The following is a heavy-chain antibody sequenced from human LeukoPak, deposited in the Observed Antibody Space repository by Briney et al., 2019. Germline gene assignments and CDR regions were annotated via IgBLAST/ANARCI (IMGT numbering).Heavy chain of an antibody. J-gene: IGHJ4*02. CDR2: IKQDGSEK. D-gene: IGHD3-22*01. CDR3: ARGGYYDSSGRNFDY. CDR1: GFTFSTYY. V-gene: IGHV3-7*05. Sequence: PGGSLRLSCAVSGFTFSTYYMSWVRQGPGKGLEWVAKIKQDGSEKYYVDSVKGRFTISRDNARNSLYLQMNSLRAEDTAVYYCARGGYYDSSGRNFDYWGQGTLVTVSS.